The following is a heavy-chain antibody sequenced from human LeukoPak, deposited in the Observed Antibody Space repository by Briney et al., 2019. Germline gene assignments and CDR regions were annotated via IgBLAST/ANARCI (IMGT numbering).Heavy chain of an antibody. J-gene: IGHJ4*02. Sequence: SETLSLTCAVYGGSFSGYYWSWIRQPPGKGLEWIGEINHSGSTNYNPSLKSRITISVDTSKNQFSLKLSSVTAADTAVYYCARDQARYYYDSRAIDYWGQGTLVTVSS. V-gene: IGHV4-34*01. CDR2: INHSGST. D-gene: IGHD3-22*01. CDR3: ARDQARYYYDSRAIDY. CDR1: GGSFSGYY.